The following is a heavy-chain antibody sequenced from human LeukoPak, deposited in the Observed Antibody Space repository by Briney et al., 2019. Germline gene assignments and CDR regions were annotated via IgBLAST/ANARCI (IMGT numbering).Heavy chain of an antibody. J-gene: IGHJ4*02. CDR2: ISSSSSYI. CDR1: GFTFSSYS. CDR3: ARPPYGSGSSFDY. Sequence: GGSLRLSCAASGFTFSSYSMNWVRQAPGKGLEWVSSISSSSSYIYYADSVKGRFTISRDNAKNSLYLQMNSLRAEDTAVYYCARPPYGSGSSFDYWGQGTLVTVSS. V-gene: IGHV3-21*01. D-gene: IGHD3-10*01.